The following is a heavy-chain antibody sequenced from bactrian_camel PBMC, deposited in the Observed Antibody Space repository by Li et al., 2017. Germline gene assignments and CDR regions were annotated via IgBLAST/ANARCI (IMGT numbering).Heavy chain of an antibody. CDR3: AAEEGWTVNCRGLSDYGYVN. D-gene: IGHD3*01. CDR2: TATGIGTRGG. V-gene: IGHV3S53*01. CDR1: GHSRGSNC. J-gene: IGHJ4*01. Sequence: HVQLVESGGGSVQTGGSLRLSCVVSGHSRGSNCVGWYRLPPGRAPAEREGIATTATGIGTRGGSIADSVRGRFTISQDPATNTLYLEMNSLKLEDTGTYYCAAEEGWTVNCRGLSDYGYVNWGQGTQVTVS.